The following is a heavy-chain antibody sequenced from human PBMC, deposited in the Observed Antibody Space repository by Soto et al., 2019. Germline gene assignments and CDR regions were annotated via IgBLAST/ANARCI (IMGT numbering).Heavy chain of an antibody. D-gene: IGHD6-19*01. V-gene: IGHV3-30*18. CDR3: AKDGGRGWSSGGYYYGMDV. CDR2: ISYDGSNK. Sequence: QVQLVESGGGVVQPGRSLRLSCAASGFTFSSYGMHWVRQAPGKGLEWVAVISYDGSNKYYADSVKGRFTISRDNSKNKFYLQMNRLRAEDTAVYYCAKDGGRGWSSGGYYYGMDVWGQGTTVTVSS. CDR1: GFTFSSYG. J-gene: IGHJ6*02.